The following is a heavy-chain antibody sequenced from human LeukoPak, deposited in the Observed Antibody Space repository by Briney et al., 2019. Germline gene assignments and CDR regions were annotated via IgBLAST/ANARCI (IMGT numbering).Heavy chain of an antibody. CDR1: GYSISSGYY. CDR3: ARLPAAAGTWYFDY. Sequence: SETLSLTCSVSGYSISSGYYWGWIRQPPGKGLEWIGSIHHSGSTYYNPSLKSRVTISVDTSKNQFSLKLSSVTAADTAVYYCARLPAAAGTWYFDYWGQGTLVTVSS. V-gene: IGHV4-38-2*02. CDR2: IHHSGST. D-gene: IGHD6-13*01. J-gene: IGHJ4*02.